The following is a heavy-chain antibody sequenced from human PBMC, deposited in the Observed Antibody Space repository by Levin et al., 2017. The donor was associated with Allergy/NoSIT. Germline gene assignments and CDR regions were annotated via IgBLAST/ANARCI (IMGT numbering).Heavy chain of an antibody. CDR2: ISSSSSYI. V-gene: IGHV3-21*01. D-gene: IGHD5-12*01. Sequence: GGSLRLSCAASGFTFSSYSMNWVRQAPGKGLEWVSSISSSSSYIYYADSVKGRFTISRDNAKNSLYLQMNSLRAEDTAVYYCARTSTDPLYSGYDPLEYYFDYWGQGTLVTVSS. CDR3: ARTSTDPLYSGYDPLEYYFDY. CDR1: GFTFSSYS. J-gene: IGHJ4*02.